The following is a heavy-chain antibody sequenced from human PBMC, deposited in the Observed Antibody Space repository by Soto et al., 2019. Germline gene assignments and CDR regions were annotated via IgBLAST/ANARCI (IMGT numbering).Heavy chain of an antibody. V-gene: IGHV3-30*18. CDR3: AKKALLDYYYYYYMDA. CDR2: ISYDGSNK. J-gene: IGHJ6*03. Sequence: QVQLVESGGGVVQPGRSLRLSCAASGFTFSSYGMHWVRQAPGKGLEWVAVISYDGSNKYYADSVKGRFTISRDNSKNTLYLQMNSLRAEDTAVYYCAKKALLDYYYYYYMDAWGKGTTVTVSS. D-gene: IGHD1-1*01. CDR1: GFTFSSYG.